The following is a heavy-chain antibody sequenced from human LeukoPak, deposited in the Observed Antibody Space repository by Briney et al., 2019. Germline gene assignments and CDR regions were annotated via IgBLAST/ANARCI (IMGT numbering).Heavy chain of an antibody. V-gene: IGHV1-3*01. Sequence: ASAKVSCKASGHTFTSYSMHWVRQAPGQRLEWMGWINAGSGRTKYSQKFQGRVTITRDTSASTAYMEMNSLRFEDTAVYYCAAQDCGGDCSPDYWGQGTLVTVSS. CDR1: GHTFTSYS. CDR3: AAQDCGGDCSPDY. J-gene: IGHJ4*02. CDR2: INAGSGRT. D-gene: IGHD2-21*02.